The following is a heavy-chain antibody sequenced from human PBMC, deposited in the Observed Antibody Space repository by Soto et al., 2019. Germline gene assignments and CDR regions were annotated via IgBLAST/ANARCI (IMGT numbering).Heavy chain of an antibody. CDR1: GGSMSSYL. Sequence: PSETLSLTCNVSGGSMSSYLWSWIRQPAGKGLEWIGRIHSSGTTNYNPSLKSRVTMSIDTSKNQFSLKLTSVTAADTAVYFCARVKTVDYYGMGVWGQGTTVTVSS. J-gene: IGHJ6*02. CDR2: IHSSGTT. CDR3: ARVKTVDYYGMGV. V-gene: IGHV4-4*07.